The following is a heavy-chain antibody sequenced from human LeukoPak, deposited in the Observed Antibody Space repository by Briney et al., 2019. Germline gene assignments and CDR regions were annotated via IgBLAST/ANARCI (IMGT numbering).Heavy chain of an antibody. J-gene: IGHJ4*02. Sequence: GALELSCAASGFPFSSYWRHWVPQAPGKGLVWVSRINSDGSSTSYADSVKGRFTISRDNAKNTLYLQMNSLRAEDTAVYYCARDLDVALVDWGQGTLVTVSS. V-gene: IGHV3-74*01. CDR1: GFPFSSYW. CDR3: ARDLDVALVD. CDR2: INSDGSST. D-gene: IGHD5-12*01.